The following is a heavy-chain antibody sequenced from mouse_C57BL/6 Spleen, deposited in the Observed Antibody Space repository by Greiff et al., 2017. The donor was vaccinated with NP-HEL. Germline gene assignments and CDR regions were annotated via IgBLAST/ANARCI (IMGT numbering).Heavy chain of an antibody. V-gene: IGHV2-5*01. Sequence: VQLQQSGPGLVQPSQSLSITCTVSGFSLTSYGVHWVRQSPGKGLEWLGVIWRGGSTDYNAAFMSRLSITKDNSKSQVFFTMNSLQADDTAIYYCAKTLYSNYGAMDYWGQGTSVTVSS. CDR3: AKTLYSNYGAMDY. CDR2: IWRGGST. J-gene: IGHJ4*01. D-gene: IGHD2-5*01. CDR1: GFSLTSYG.